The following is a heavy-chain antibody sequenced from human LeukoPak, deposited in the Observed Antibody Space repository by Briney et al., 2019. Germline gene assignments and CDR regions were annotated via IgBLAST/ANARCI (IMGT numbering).Heavy chain of an antibody. D-gene: IGHD6-6*01. J-gene: IGHJ3*02. CDR2: ISTDGTNT. Sequence: GGSLRXXXXXXXXTFSNYWMHWVXRAPGKGLLWVSRISTDGTNTNYADSVKGRFTISRDNAKNILYLEMNSLRAEDTAVYYCVREYSSSSGRAFDIWGQGTKVTVSS. V-gene: IGHV3-74*01. CDR3: VREYSSSSGRAFDI. CDR1: XXTFSNYW.